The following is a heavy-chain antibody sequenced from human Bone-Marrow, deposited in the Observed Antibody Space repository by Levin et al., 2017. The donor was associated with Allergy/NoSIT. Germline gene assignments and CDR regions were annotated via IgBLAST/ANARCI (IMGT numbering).Heavy chain of an antibody. Sequence: GGSLRLSCAASGFTFSTHGMHWVRQAPGKGLEWVAVIWDDGRNQLYADAVKGRFTISRDNSRNTLFLQMNSLRAEDTAIYFCARDAFGSGSCQFQHWGQGTLVTVSS. CDR3: ARDAFGSGSCQFQH. J-gene: IGHJ1*01. CDR1: GFTFSTHG. V-gene: IGHV3-33*01. D-gene: IGHD3-10*01. CDR2: IWDDGRNQ.